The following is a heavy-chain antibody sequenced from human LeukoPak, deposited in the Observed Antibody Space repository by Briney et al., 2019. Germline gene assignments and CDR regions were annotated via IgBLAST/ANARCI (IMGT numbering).Heavy chain of an antibody. CDR2: VSNDGSST. CDR1: GFTFSRNS. D-gene: IGHD6-13*01. V-gene: IGHV3-74*01. CDR3: VGAAADTTPRP. Sequence: GGSLRLSCAASGFTFSRNSMNWVRQAPGKGLVWVSRVSNDGSSTAYADSVRGRFTISRDNAKNTLYLQMNSLRAEDTAVYYCVGAAADTTPRPWGQGTLVTVSS. J-gene: IGHJ4*02.